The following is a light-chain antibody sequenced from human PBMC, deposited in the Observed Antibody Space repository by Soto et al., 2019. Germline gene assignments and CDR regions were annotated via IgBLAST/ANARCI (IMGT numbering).Light chain of an antibody. CDR1: QTVGNN. CDR3: QQYGDWPLT. J-gene: IGKJ4*01. Sequence: EIVVTQSPATLSVSPGERATLSYRASQTVGNNFARYQQKPGQAPRLLIFATSTRATGVPARFSGSASGTEFTLTISSLQSEDFAVYYCQQYGDWPLTFGGGAKVEIE. CDR2: ATS. V-gene: IGKV3-15*01.